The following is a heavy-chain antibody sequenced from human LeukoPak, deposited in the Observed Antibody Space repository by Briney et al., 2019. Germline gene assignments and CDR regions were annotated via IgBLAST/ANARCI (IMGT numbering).Heavy chain of an antibody. V-gene: IGHV3-21*01. D-gene: IGHD3-3*01. CDR3: ARDFAYERFDY. CDR2: ISSSSSYI. Sequence: PGGSLRLSCAASGFTFSSYSMNWVRQAPGKGLEWVSSISSSSSYIYYADSVKGRFSVSRDNAKNSLYLQMNSLRAEDTAVYYCARDFAYERFDYWGQGILVTVSS. J-gene: IGHJ4*02. CDR1: GFTFSSYS.